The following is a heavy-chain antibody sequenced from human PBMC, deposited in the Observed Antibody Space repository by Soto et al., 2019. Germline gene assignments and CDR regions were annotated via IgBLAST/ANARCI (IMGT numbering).Heavy chain of an antibody. CDR2: INHRGTP. CDR1: GGSFSGYY. V-gene: IGHV4-34*01. J-gene: IGHJ6*02. Sequence: PSETLSLTCVVSGGSFSGYYWTWMRQSPGKGLEWIGEINHRGTPNYNPSLTSRVTISIEMSKRQVSLELKSVTAADMAVYYCARCTYYGSGDYFYGMDVWDQGTTVTVSS. CDR3: ARCTYYGSGDYFYGMDV. D-gene: IGHD3-16*01.